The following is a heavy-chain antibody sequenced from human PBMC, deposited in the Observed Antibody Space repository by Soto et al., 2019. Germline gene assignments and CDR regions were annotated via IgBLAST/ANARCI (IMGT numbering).Heavy chain of an antibody. CDR2: INNRGTHT. CDR1: GFSFSSYT. Sequence: PAGSLRLTCTASGFSFSSYTMNWVRQPPGKGLEWVGSINNRGTHTYYADSVKGRVTISIDNAKNSLYLQMNNLRAEDTATYYCTRAPEVACFDSWGLGTLVTVSS. CDR3: TRAPEVACFDS. J-gene: IGHJ5*01. V-gene: IGHV3-21*01.